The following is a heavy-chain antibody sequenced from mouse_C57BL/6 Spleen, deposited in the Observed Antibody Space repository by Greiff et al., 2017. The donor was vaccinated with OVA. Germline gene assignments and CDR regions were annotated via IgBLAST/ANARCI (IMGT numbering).Heavy chain of an antibody. J-gene: IGHJ4*01. V-gene: IGHV7-3*01. Sequence: EVQLVESGGGLVQPGGSLSLSCAASGFTFTDYYMSWVRQPPGKALEWLGFIRNKANGYTTEYSASVKGRFTISRDNSQSILYLQMNALRAEDSATYYCASLLSLMDYGGQGTSVTVSS. CDR3: ASLLSLMDY. D-gene: IGHD2-3*01. CDR2: IRNKANGYTT. CDR1: GFTFTDYY.